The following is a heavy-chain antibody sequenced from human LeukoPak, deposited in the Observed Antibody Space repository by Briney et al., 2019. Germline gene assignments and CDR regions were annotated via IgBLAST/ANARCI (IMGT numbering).Heavy chain of an antibody. Sequence: GGSLRLSCAASGFTFSSYAMSWVRQAPGKGLEWVSAISGSGGSTYYADSVKGRFTTSRDNSKNTLYLQMNSLRAEDTAVYYCAKVKGYCSSTSCSPLDYWGQGTLVTVSS. CDR2: ISGSGGST. CDR1: GFTFSSYA. CDR3: AKVKGYCSSTSCSPLDY. D-gene: IGHD2-2*01. J-gene: IGHJ4*02. V-gene: IGHV3-23*01.